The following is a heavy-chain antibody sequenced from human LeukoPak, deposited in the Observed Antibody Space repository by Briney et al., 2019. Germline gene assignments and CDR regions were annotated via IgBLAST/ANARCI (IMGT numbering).Heavy chain of an antibody. CDR1: GYTFTGYY. Sequence: ASVTVSCKASGYTFTGYYMHWLRQAPGQGLEGMGWINPNSGGTNYAQKFQGRVTMTRDTPISTAYMELSRLRSDDTAVYYCARETRARSDAFDIWGQGTMVTVSS. D-gene: IGHD4-11*01. CDR3: ARETRARSDAFDI. V-gene: IGHV1-2*02. CDR2: INPNSGGT. J-gene: IGHJ3*02.